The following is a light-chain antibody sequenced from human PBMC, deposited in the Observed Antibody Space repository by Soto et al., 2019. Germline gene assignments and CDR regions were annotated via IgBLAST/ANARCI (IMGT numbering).Light chain of an antibody. CDR1: QSVANN. CDR3: QQYHNWPPQYT. Sequence: EIVMTQSPASLSVSPGDGATLSCRASQSVANNVAWYQQKPGQGPRLLIHGASTRAAGVPARFSGSGSATDFTLTISSLQSEDFAVYYCQQYHNWPPQYTFGQGTKLQIK. CDR2: GAS. J-gene: IGKJ2*01. V-gene: IGKV3-15*01.